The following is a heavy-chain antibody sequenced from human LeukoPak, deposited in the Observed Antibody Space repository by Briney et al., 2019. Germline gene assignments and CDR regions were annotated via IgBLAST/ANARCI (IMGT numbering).Heavy chain of an antibody. D-gene: IGHD6-13*01. CDR1: GYSISSGYY. Sequence: PSETLSLTCTVSGYSISSGYYWGWIPQPPGKGLEGIGTIYHSGSTYYNPSLKSRVTISVDTSKNQFSLRLTSVTAADTAVYYCASAEAAAHFDYWGQGTLVTVSS. V-gene: IGHV4-38-2*02. CDR3: ASAEAAAHFDY. J-gene: IGHJ4*02. CDR2: IYHSGST.